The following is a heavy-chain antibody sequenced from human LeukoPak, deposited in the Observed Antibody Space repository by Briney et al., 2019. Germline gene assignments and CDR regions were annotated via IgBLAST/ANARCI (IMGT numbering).Heavy chain of an antibody. CDR1: GGSFSGYY. CDR3: FNGAMVRGGPIDY. V-gene: IGHV4-34*01. CDR2: IYYSGST. D-gene: IGHD3-10*01. Sequence: SETLSLTCAVYGGSFSGYYWSWIRQPPGKGLEWIGSIYYSGSTYYNPSLKSRVTISVDTSKNQFSPKLSSVTAADTAVYYCFNGAMVRGGPIDYWGQGTLVTVSS. J-gene: IGHJ4*02.